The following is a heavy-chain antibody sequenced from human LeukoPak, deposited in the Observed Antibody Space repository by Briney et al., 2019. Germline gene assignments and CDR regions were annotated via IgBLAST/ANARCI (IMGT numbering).Heavy chain of an antibody. J-gene: IGHJ5*02. V-gene: IGHV3-23*01. D-gene: IGHD3-16*01. CDR3: AKGGGGEFYNWFDP. CDR1: GFTFSSYA. CDR2: ISGSGGST. Sequence: SGGSLRLSCAASGFTFSSYAMSWVRQAPGKGLEWVSAISGSGGSTYYADSVKGRFTISRDNSKNTLYLQMNSLRAEDTAVYYCAKGGGGEFYNWFDPWGQGTLVTVSS.